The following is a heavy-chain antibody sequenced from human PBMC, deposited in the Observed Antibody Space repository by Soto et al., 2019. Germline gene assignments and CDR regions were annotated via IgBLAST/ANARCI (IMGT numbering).Heavy chain of an antibody. CDR3: VRDGSKSLRDWFDP. Sequence: SETLSLTCNVSGGSISKYYWAWIRKTAGNGLEWMGRVYATGTTDYNPSLRSRVAMSVDISKKTFSLRLRSVTGADSGVYYCVRDGSKSLRDWFDPWGQGILVTVSS. CDR2: VYATGTT. CDR1: GGSISKYY. V-gene: IGHV4-4*07. J-gene: IGHJ5*02.